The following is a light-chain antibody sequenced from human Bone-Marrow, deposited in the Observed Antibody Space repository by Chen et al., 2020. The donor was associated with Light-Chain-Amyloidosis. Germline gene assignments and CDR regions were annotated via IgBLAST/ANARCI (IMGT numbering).Light chain of an antibody. Sequence: EIVLTQSPGTLSLSPGERATLSHRASQSVSNNYFAWFQQKPGQAPRLLIYDASTRATGIPDRFSGSGSGTDFTLTISRLEPEDFAVYYCQQYCCSPRTFGQGTKVEIK. CDR2: DAS. CDR1: QSVSNNY. V-gene: IGKV3-20*01. J-gene: IGKJ1*01. CDR3: QQYCCSPRT.